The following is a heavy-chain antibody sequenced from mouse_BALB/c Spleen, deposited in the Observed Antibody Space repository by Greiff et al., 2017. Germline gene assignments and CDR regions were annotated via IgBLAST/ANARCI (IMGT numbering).Heavy chain of an antibody. J-gene: IGHJ4*01. CDR1: GFTFSDYG. D-gene: IGHD1-1*01. CDR2: ISNLAYSI. Sequence: EVHLVESGGGLVQPGGSRKLSCAASGFTFSDYGMAWVRQAPGKGPEWVAFISNLAYSIYYADTVTGRFTISRENAKNTLYLEMSSLRSEDTAMYYCARITTVVDAMDYWGQGTSVTVSS. CDR3: ARITTVVDAMDY. V-gene: IGHV5-15*02.